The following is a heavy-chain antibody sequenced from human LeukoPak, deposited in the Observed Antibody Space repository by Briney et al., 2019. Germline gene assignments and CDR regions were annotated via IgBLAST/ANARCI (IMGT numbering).Heavy chain of an antibody. CDR2: ISSSSSTI. D-gene: IGHD1-1*01. J-gene: IGHJ6*03. CDR1: GFTFSSYS. CDR3: ARADWNDDYYYYYMDV. Sequence: GGSLRLSCAASGFTFSSYSMNWVRQAPGKGLEWVSYISSSSSTIYYADSVKGRFTISRDNAKNSLYMQMNSLRAENTAIYYCARADWNDDYYYYYMDVWGKGTTVTVSS. V-gene: IGHV3-48*01.